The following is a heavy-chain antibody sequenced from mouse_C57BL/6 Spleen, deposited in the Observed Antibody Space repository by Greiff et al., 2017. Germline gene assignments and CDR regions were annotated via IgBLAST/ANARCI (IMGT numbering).Heavy chain of an antibody. Sequence: QVQLQQPGTELVKPGASVKLSCKASGYTFTSYWMHWVKQRPGQGLEWIGNINPSNGGTNYNEKFKSKATLTVDKSSSTAYMQLSSLTSEDSAVYYCAIKGSSGYVDYYAMDYWGQGTSVTVSS. CDR1: GYTFTSYW. CDR3: AIKGSSGYVDYYAMDY. CDR2: INPSNGGT. V-gene: IGHV1-53*01. J-gene: IGHJ4*01. D-gene: IGHD3-2*02.